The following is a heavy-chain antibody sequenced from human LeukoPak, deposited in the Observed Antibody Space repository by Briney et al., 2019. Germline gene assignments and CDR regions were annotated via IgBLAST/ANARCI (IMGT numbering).Heavy chain of an antibody. D-gene: IGHD3-22*01. CDR1: GGSFSGYY. Sequence: SETLSLTCAVYGGSFSGYYWSWIRQPPGKGLEWIGEINHSGSTNYNPSLKSRVTISVDTSKNQFSLKLSSVTAADTAVYYCASEEFHDSRGYYFHYRWGQGTLVTVSS. CDR3: ASEEFHDSRGYYFHYR. CDR2: INHSGST. V-gene: IGHV4-34*01. J-gene: IGHJ4*02.